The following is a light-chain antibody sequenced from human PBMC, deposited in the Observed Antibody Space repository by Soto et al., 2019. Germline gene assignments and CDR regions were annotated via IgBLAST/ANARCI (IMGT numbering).Light chain of an antibody. V-gene: IGKV1-5*01. Sequence: DIQMTQSPSTLSGSVGDRVTITCRASQTISSWLAWYQQKPGTAPKVLIYHASNLQSGVPSRFSGSGSGTEFTLTISSLQPDDFATYYCQQYNSYRTFGQGTKVDIK. J-gene: IGKJ1*01. CDR2: HAS. CDR3: QQYNSYRT. CDR1: QTISSW.